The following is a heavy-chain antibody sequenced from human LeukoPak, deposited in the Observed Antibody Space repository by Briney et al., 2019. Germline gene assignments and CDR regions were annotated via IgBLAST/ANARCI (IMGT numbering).Heavy chain of an antibody. D-gene: IGHD3-10*01. CDR3: ARAKGSGSYPLANYYYYGMDV. Sequence: SETLSLTCAVYGGSFSGYYWSWIRQPPGKGLEWIGYIYHSGSTYYNPSLKSRVTISVDTSKNQFSLKLSSVTAADTAVYYCARAKGSGSYPLANYYYYGMDVWGQGTTVTVSS. V-gene: IGHV4-34*01. J-gene: IGHJ6*02. CDR1: GGSFSGYY. CDR2: IYHSGST.